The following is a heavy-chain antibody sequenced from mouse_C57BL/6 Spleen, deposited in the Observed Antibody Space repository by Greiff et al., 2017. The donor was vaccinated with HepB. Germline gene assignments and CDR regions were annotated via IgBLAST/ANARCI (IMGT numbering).Heavy chain of an antibody. CDR1: GFTFSDFY. Sequence: DVHLVESGGGLVQSGRSLRLSCATSGFTFSDFYMEWVRQAPGKGLEWIAASRNKANDYTTEYSASVKGRFIVSRDTSQSILYLQMNALRAEDTAIYYCARDAGGKFDDWGQGTTRTVSS. CDR2: SRNKANDYTT. CDR3: ARDAGGKFDD. J-gene: IGHJ2*01. V-gene: IGHV7-1*01.